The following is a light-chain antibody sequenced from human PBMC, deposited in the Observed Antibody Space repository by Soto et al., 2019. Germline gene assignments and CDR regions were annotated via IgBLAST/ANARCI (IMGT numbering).Light chain of an antibody. Sequence: EIVMTQSPATLSVSPGESDTLSCRASQNIHNNLAWFQQKPGQAPTFLIYGASTRATGIPARFSGSGSGTEFTLTISSLQAEDFAVYYCHQYDDWSLTFGGGTKVDIK. J-gene: IGKJ4*01. V-gene: IGKV3-15*01. CDR1: QNIHNN. CDR2: GAS. CDR3: HQYDDWSLT.